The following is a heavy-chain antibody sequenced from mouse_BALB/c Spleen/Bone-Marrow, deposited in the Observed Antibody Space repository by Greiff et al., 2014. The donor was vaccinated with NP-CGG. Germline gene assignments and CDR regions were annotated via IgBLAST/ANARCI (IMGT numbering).Heavy chain of an antibody. CDR2: VNPNSGGT. Sequence: VQLKESRPELVKPGASVKISCKTSGYTFTDYTLHWVKQSHGKSLEWIGGVNPNSGGTSYNQKFKGKATLNLDKSSTTAYMELRSLTSDDSAVYYCARARHYDFWGQGTTLTVSS. CDR1: GYTFTDYT. V-gene: IGHV1-18*01. CDR3: ARARHYDF. J-gene: IGHJ2*01.